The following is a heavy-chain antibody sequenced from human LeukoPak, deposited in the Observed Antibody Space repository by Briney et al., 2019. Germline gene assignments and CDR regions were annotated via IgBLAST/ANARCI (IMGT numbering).Heavy chain of an antibody. CDR3: ACIAPGGPVPY. Sequence: SDTLSLTCAVYGGSFSGYYWSWIRQPPGKGLEWIGEINHSGSTNYNQSLKSRVTISVDTSKNQFSLKLSSVTAADTAVYYCACIAPGGPVPYWGQGTLVTVSS. CDR1: GGSFSGYY. V-gene: IGHV4-34*01. J-gene: IGHJ4*02. D-gene: IGHD6-13*01. CDR2: INHSGST.